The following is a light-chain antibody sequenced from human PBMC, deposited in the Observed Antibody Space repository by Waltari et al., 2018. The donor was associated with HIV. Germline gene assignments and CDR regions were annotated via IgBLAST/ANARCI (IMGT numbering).Light chain of an antibody. Sequence: QSALTQPASVSASLGQSITISCNGTNSDVGSHNLVSWYRQHPGKVPKLIIYEVSKRPSGVSNRFSGSKSGNTASLTISGLQAEDEAAYYCCSYAGSATHVFGSGTGVTVL. J-gene: IGLJ1*01. CDR1: NSDVGSHNL. CDR3: CSYAGSATHV. V-gene: IGLV2-23*02. CDR2: EVS.